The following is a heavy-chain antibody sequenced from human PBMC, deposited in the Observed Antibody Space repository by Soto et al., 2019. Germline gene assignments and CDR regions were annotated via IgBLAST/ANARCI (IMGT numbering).Heavy chain of an antibody. Sequence: QVQLVQSGAEVKKPGSSVKVSCKASGGTFSSYAISWVRQAPGQGLEWMGGIIPIFGTANYAQKFKGRDTITADKYTSTAYMELSSLRSEATDVYSCERDQGGYSGYDEYCYGMDVWSQGNTDNVS. CDR1: GGTFSSYA. CDR2: IIPIFGTA. J-gene: IGHJ6*01. CDR3: ERDQGGYSGYDEYCYGMDV. D-gene: IGHD5-12*01. V-gene: IGHV1-69*06.